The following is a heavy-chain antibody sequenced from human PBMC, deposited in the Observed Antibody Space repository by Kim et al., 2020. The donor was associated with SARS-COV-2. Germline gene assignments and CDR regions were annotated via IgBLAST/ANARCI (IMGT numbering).Heavy chain of an antibody. V-gene: IGHV4-59*08. J-gene: IGHJ5*02. CDR2: MSYSGST. D-gene: IGHD3-10*01. CDR1: GASISTYY. CDR3: ARLGHLLWPRGDWIDP. Sequence: SETLSLTCIVSGASISTYYWSWIRQPPGKGLEWIGYMSYSGSTNYNPSLKSRVTISLDTSKNQFSLRLSSVTAADTAVYYCARLGHLLWPRGDWIDPWGKGTLVSVSS.